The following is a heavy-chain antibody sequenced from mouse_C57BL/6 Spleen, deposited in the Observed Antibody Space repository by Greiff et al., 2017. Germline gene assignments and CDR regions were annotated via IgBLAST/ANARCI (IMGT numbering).Heavy chain of an antibody. CDR2: IWRGGST. CDR1: GFSLTSYG. D-gene: IGHD2-5*01. V-gene: IGHV2-5*01. J-gene: IGHJ3*01. CDR3: AKKSNYLAWFAY. Sequence: VQLQQSGPGLVQPSQSLSITCTVSGFSLTSYGVHWVRQSPGQGLEWLGVIWRGGSTDYNAAFMSRLSITKDNSKSQVFFKMNSLQADDTAISCCAKKSNYLAWFAYWGQGTLVTVSA.